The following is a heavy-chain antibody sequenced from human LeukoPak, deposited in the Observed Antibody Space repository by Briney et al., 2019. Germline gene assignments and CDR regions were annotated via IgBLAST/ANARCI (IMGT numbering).Heavy chain of an antibody. J-gene: IGHJ4*02. CDR3: AIGFGEWELPDY. V-gene: IGHV4-59*01. D-gene: IGHD1-26*01. CDR1: AGSLSSYY. CDR2: IYYSGST. Sequence: SETLSLTCTVSAGSLSSYYWSCIRQPPGEGLEWIGYIYYSGSTNYNPSLKSRVTISVDTSKNQFSLKLSSVTAADTAVYYCAIGFGEWELPDYWGQGTLVTVSS.